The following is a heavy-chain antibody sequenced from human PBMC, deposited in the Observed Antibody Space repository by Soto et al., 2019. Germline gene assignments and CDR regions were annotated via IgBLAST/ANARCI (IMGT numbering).Heavy chain of an antibody. CDR1: GFTFSSYA. Sequence: EVQLLESGGGLVQPGGSLRLSCAASGFTFSSYAMSWVRQAPGKGLEWVSAISGSGGSTYYADSVKGRFTISRDNSKNTLYLQMNSLRAEDTAVYYCAKGRKHYYGSGSYIDVWGKGTTVTVSS. V-gene: IGHV3-23*01. CDR3: AKGRKHYYGSGSYIDV. CDR2: ISGSGGST. J-gene: IGHJ6*03. D-gene: IGHD3-10*01.